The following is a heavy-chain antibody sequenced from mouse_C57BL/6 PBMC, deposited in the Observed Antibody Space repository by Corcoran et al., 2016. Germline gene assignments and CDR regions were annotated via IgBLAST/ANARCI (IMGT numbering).Heavy chain of an antibody. J-gene: IGHJ4*01. CDR3: ARRNYYGSLYAMDY. D-gene: IGHD1-1*01. CDR1: GYSITSGYY. V-gene: IGHV3-6*01. Sequence: DVQLQESGPGLVKPSQSLSLTCSVTGYSITSGYYWNWIRQFPGNKLEWMGYISYDGSNNYNPSLKNRISITRDTSKNQFFLKLNSVTTEDTATYYCARRNYYGSLYAMDYWGQGTSVTVSS. CDR2: ISYDGSN.